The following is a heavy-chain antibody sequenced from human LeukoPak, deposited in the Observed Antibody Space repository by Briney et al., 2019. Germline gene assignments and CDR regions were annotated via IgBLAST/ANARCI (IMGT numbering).Heavy chain of an antibody. D-gene: IGHD3-22*01. J-gene: IGHJ4*02. V-gene: IGHV1-2*02. CDR1: GYTFTGYY. CDR2: INPDSGGT. CDR3: ARALSIVVVNMFGY. Sequence: ASVKVSCKASGYTFTGYYMHWVRQAPGQGLEWMGWINPDSGGTNYAQKFQGRVTMTRDTSISTAYMELSRLRSDDTAVYYCARALSIVVVNMFGYWDQGTLVTVSS.